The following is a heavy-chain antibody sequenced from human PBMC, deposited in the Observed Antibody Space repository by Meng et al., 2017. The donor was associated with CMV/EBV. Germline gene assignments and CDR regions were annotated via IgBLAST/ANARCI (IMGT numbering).Heavy chain of an antibody. V-gene: IGHV1-2*02. Sequence: ASVKVSCKASGYTFTGYYMHWVRQAPGQGLEWMGWINPNSGGTNYAQKFQGRVTMTRDTSISTAYMELSRLRSDDTAVYYCARGAGYSSSWYPYYYGMDVWGQGTTVTVSS. CDR1: GYTFTGYY. CDR3: ARGAGYSSSWYPYYYGMDV. D-gene: IGHD6-13*01. J-gene: IGHJ6*02. CDR2: INPNSGGT.